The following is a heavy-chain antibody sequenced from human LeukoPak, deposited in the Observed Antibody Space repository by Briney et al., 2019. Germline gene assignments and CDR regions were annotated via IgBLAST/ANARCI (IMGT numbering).Heavy chain of an antibody. CDR2: IYYSRST. D-gene: IGHD2-2*01. J-gene: IGHJ5*02. V-gene: IGHV4-59*08. CDR1: GGSISSYY. Sequence: SETLSLTCTVSGGSISSYYWSWIRQPPGKGLEWIGYIYYSRSTNYNPSLKSRVTISVDTSKNQFSLKLSSVTAADTAVYYCARHVVVPAANWFDPWGQGTLVTVSS. CDR3: ARHVVVPAANWFDP.